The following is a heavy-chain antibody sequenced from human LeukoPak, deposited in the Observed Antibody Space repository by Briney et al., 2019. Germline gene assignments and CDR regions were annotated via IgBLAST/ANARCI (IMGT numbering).Heavy chain of an antibody. J-gene: IGHJ5*02. CDR1: GFTFSSYA. V-gene: IGHV3-23*01. Sequence: PGGSLRLSCAASGFTFSSYAMSWVRQAPGKGLEWVSAISGSGGSTYYAGSVKGRFTISRDNSKNTLYLQMNSLRAEDTAVYYCAKSYGSGSYWSPFDPWGQGTLVTVSS. CDR2: ISGSGGST. CDR3: AKSYGSGSYWSPFDP. D-gene: IGHD3-10*01.